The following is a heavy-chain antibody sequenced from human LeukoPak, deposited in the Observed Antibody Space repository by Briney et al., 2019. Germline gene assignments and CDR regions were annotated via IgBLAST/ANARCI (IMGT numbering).Heavy chain of an antibody. CDR3: ARGLIAYSAGWFDP. CDR2: IIPIFGIA. V-gene: IGHV1-69*04. CDR1: GGTLSSYA. Sequence: GASVKVSCKASGGTLSSYAISWVRQAPGQGLEWMGRIIPIFGIANYAQKFQGRVTITADKSTSTAYMELSSLRSEDTAVYYCARGLIAYSAGWFDPWGQGTLVTVSS. D-gene: IGHD6-13*01. J-gene: IGHJ5*02.